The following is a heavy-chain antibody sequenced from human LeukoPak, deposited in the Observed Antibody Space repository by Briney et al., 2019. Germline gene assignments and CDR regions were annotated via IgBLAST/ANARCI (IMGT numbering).Heavy chain of an antibody. J-gene: IGHJ4*02. CDR1: GFTVSSNY. V-gene: IGHV3-66*01. D-gene: IGHD3-22*01. Sequence: GGSLRLSCAASGFTVSSNYMSWVRQAPVKGLEWVSVIYSGGSTYYADSVKGRFTTSRDNSKNTLYLQMNSLRAEDTAVYYCARDPLYYYDSSGHYGGDYWGQGTLVTVSS. CDR2: IYSGGST. CDR3: ARDPLYYYDSSGHYGGDY.